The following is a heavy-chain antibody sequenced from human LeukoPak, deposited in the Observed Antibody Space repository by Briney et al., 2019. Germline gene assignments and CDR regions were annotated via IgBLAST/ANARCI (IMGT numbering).Heavy chain of an antibody. J-gene: IGHJ4*02. CDR1: GFTFSGFW. CDR3: AKDRYYGGNSGISDY. D-gene: IGHD4-23*01. Sequence: HPGGSLRLSCAVSGFTFSGFWMSWSRQAPGKGLEWVSGISGRGGNTYYADSVKGRFTISRDNPKNTLYLQMNTLRAEDTAVYYCAKDRYYGGNSGISDYWGQGTLVTVSS. CDR2: ISGRGGNT. V-gene: IGHV3-23*01.